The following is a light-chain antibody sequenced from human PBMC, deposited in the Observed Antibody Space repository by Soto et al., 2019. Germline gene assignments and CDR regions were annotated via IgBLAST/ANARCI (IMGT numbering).Light chain of an antibody. CDR2: AAS. Sequence: DTQMTQSPSSLSASVGDRVTITCRASQGIYNYLAWYQQKPGKVPKILIYAASSLVSGVPSRFSGSGSGTDFTLTISSLQPEDFETYYYKKCNSAPFTFGPGTKVDIK. CDR3: KKCNSAPFT. V-gene: IGKV1-27*01. J-gene: IGKJ3*01. CDR1: QGIYNY.